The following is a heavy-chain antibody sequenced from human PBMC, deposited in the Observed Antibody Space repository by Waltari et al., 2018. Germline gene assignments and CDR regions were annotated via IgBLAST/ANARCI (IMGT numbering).Heavy chain of an antibody. D-gene: IGHD6-19*01. CDR1: VSIVSSNY. CDR2: IYSGGST. J-gene: IGHJ4*02. Sequence: EVQLVESGGGLIQPGGSLSLSCAASVSIVSSNYMSWVRQAPGRGLEWVSLIYSGGSTYYADSVKGRFTISRDNSKNTLYLQMDSLSVEDTAVYYCARWQQWPVRAFDYWGQGTLVTVSS. CDR3: ARWQQWPVRAFDY. V-gene: IGHV3-53*01.